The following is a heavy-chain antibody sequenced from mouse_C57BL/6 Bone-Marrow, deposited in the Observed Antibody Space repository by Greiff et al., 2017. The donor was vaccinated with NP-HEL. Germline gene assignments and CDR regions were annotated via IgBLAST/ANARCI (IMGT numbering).Heavy chain of an antibody. CDR1: GYSITSGYY. CDR2: ISYDGSH. V-gene: IGHV3-6*01. D-gene: IGHD4-1*01. Sequence: EVQLQESGPGLVKPSQSLSLTCSVTGYSITSGYYWNWIRQFPGNKLEWMGYISYDGSHNYNPSLKNRITITRDTSKNQFFLKLNSVTTEDTATYYCASSGSYWYFDVWGTGTTVTVSS. J-gene: IGHJ1*03. CDR3: ASSGSYWYFDV.